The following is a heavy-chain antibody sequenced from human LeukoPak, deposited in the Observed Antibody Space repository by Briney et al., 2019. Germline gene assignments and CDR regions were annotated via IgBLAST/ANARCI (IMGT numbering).Heavy chain of an antibody. Sequence: GGSLRLSCAASGFTFYDYGMSWVRQAPGKGLEWVAFIRYDGSNKYYADSVKGRFTISRDNSRNTLYLQMNSLRAEDTAVYYCAKGDGSGWYFDYWGQGTLVTVSS. V-gene: IGHV3-30*02. CDR3: AKGDGSGWYFDY. D-gene: IGHD6-19*01. CDR1: GFTFYDYG. CDR2: IRYDGSNK. J-gene: IGHJ4*02.